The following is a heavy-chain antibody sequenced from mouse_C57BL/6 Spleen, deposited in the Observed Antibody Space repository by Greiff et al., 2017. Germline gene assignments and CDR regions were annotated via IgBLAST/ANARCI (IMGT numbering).Heavy chain of an antibody. CDR2: IYPSDSET. J-gene: IGHJ3*01. V-gene: IGHV1-61*01. CDR3: ARSSSSFAY. Sequence: VKLQQPGAELVRPGSSVKLSCKASGYTFTSYWMDWVKQRPGQGLEWIGNIYPSDSETHYNQKFKDKATLTVDKSSSTAYMQLSSLTSEDSAVYYCARSSSSFAYWGQGTLVTVSA. CDR1: GYTFTSYW.